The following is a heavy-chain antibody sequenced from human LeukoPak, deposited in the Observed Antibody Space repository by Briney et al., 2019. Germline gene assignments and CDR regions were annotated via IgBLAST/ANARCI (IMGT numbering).Heavy chain of an antibody. D-gene: IGHD3-10*01. Sequence: PSETLSLTCTVSGYFIRSGFYWGWIRQPPGKGLEWIGSFYHSGSTYYNPSLESRVTISLDTSKNQFSLKLSSVTAADTAVYYCARDGSYYGSGMDVWGKGTTVTISS. J-gene: IGHJ6*04. CDR1: GYFIRSGFY. CDR3: ARDGSYYGSGMDV. V-gene: IGHV4-38-2*02. CDR2: FYHSGST.